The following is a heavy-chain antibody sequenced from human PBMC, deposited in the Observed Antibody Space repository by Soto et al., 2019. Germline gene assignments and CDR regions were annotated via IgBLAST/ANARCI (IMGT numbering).Heavy chain of an antibody. CDR1: GFNFSSYW. V-gene: IGHV3-74*03. CDR3: ARVDCTTTCPGP. D-gene: IGHD2-8*01. J-gene: IGHJ5*02. CDR2: ISPDGSRI. Sequence: PGGSLRLSCAVSGFNFSSYWMHWFRQVPGKGLMWVSRISPDGSRITYADSVGGRFTISRDNGKNTLYLQMSSLRAEDTAVYYCARVDCTTTCPGPWGQGTLVTV.